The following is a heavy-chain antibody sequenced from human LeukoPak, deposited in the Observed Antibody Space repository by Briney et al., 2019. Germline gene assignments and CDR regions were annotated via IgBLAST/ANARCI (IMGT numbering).Heavy chain of an antibody. CDR3: ARYGLAYTYDF. J-gene: IGHJ4*02. CDR1: GGSFSGYY. Sequence: PETLSLTCAVYGGSFSGYYWSWIRQPPGKGLEWIGYIYYSGSTNYNPSLKSRVTMSVDTSKNQFSLKLSSVTAADTAVYYCARYGLAYTYDFWGQGTLVTVSS. V-gene: IGHV4-59*01. D-gene: IGHD3-16*01. CDR2: IYYSGST.